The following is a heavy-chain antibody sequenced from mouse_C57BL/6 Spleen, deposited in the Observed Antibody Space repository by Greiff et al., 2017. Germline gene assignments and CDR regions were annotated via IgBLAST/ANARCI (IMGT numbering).Heavy chain of an antibody. Sequence: VQLQQSGAELVKPGASVKLSCKASGYTFTDYSIHWVKQSPGQGLEWIGGFYPHNGGTSYNQKFKGKATLTADKSSSTAYMELRSLTSEDSAVYYCARTVSDYDYDEFAYWGQGTLVTVSA. J-gene: IGHJ3*01. CDR2: FYPHNGGT. CDR1: GYTFTDYS. D-gene: IGHD2-4*01. CDR3: ARTVSDYDYDEFAY. V-gene: IGHV1-26*01.